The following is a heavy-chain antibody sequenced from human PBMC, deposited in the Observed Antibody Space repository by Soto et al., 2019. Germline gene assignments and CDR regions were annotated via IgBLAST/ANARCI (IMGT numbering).Heavy chain of an antibody. CDR1: GGTFSTSA. V-gene: IGHV1-69*12. Sequence: QVQLMQSGAEVKKPESSVKVSCKASGGTFSTSAISWVRQAPGEGLEWVGGIMPIFATPDYAQKFQGRVTISADESTATAYLELTSLTTDDTAVYYCARDKDRLQLGGNYYYILDVWGQGTAITVSS. D-gene: IGHD1-1*01. J-gene: IGHJ6*02. CDR2: IMPIFATP. CDR3: ARDKDRLQLGGNYYYILDV.